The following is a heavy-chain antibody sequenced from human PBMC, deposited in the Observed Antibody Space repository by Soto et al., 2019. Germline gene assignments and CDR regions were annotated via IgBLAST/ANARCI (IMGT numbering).Heavy chain of an antibody. V-gene: IGHV3-30-3*01. CDR1: GFTFSSYA. D-gene: IGHD2-15*01. CDR2: ISYDGSNK. J-gene: IGHJ6*02. CDR3: ARDIVVVVAATHKVPNYYYYYGMDV. Sequence: VGSLRLSGAASGFTFSSYAMHWVRQAPGKGLEWVAVISYDGSNKYYADSVKGRFTISRDNSKNTLYLQMNSLRAEDTAVYYCARDIVVVVAATHKVPNYYYYYGMDVWGQGTTVTVSS.